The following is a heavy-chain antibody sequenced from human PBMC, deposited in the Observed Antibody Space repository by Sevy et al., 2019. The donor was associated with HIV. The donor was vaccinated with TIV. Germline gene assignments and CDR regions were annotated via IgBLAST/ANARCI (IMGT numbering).Heavy chain of an antibody. J-gene: IGHJ3*02. D-gene: IGHD3-16*01. V-gene: IGHV3-15*01. CDR3: TTVGFPHWGSEAFDI. Sequence: GGSLRLSCAASGFTFSIIYMNWVRQSPGKGLEWVGRMKSKIDGGKTDYAAPVKDRFTMSSEDSKNKLYLQMNSLEADDTAVYYCTTVGFPHWGSEAFDIWGQGTMVTVSS. CDR1: GFTFSIIY. CDR2: MKSKIDGGKT.